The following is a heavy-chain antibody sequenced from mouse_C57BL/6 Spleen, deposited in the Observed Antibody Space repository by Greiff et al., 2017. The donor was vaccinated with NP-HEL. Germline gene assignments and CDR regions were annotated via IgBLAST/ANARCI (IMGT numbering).Heavy chain of an antibody. CDR2: IDPSDSYT. CDR3: ARDDYGGDYAMDY. CDR1: GYTFTSYW. J-gene: IGHJ4*01. Sequence: VQLQQPGAELVMPGASVKLSCKASGYTFTSYWMHWVKQRPGQGLEWIGEIDPSDSYTNYNQKFKGKSTLTVDKSSSTAYMQLSSLTSEDSAVYYCARDDYGGDYAMDYWGQGTSVTVSS. V-gene: IGHV1-69*01. D-gene: IGHD2-4*01.